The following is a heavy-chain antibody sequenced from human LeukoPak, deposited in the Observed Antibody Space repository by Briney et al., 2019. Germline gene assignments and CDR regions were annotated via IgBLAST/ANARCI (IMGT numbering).Heavy chain of an antibody. CDR1: GYSFTTYW. D-gene: IGHD5-24*01. CDR2: IYPGDSDT. CDR3: ARHYPEGGYNYVDY. J-gene: IGHJ4*02. V-gene: IGHV5-51*01. Sequence: GESLKISCKGSGYSFTTYWIGWVRQMPGKGLEWMGIIYPGDSDTRYCPSFQGQVTLSADKSFSTAYLQWSSLKASDTAIYYCARHYPEGGYNYVDYWGQGTLVTVSS.